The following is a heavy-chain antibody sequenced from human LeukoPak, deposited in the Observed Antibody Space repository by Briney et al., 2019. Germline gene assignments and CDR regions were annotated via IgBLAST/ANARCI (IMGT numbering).Heavy chain of an antibody. CDR2: IIPIFGTA. Sequence: SVKVSCKASGGTVSRYPISWVRQAPGQGLEWMGGIIPIFGTANYAQKFQGRVTITADESTSTAYMELSSLRSEDTAVYYCARDLRYSSGWSASDMDVWGKGTTVTISS. V-gene: IGHV1-69*13. D-gene: IGHD6-19*01. J-gene: IGHJ6*03. CDR1: GGTVSRYP. CDR3: ARDLRYSSGWSASDMDV.